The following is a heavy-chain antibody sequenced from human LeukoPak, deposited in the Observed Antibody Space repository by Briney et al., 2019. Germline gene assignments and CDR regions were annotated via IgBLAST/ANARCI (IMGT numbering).Heavy chain of an antibody. J-gene: IGHJ6*03. CDR1: GDSISTSSYY. CDR2: IYYSGST. CDR3: ARHKDYYYSYMDV. Sequence: SETLSLTCSVSGDSISTSSYYWGWIRQPPGKGLEWIGTIYYSGSTYYNPSLTSRVTISVDTSKNQFSLKLSSVTAADTAVYYCARHKDYYYSYMDVWGKGTTATISS. V-gene: IGHV4-39*01.